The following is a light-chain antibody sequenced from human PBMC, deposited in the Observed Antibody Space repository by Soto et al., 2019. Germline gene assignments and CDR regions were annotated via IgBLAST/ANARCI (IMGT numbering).Light chain of an antibody. CDR1: QDISSW. Sequence: DIQMTQYPSSVSASVGDRVTITCRASQDISSWLVWYQQKPGKAPKLLIYDAFNLETGVPSRFSGSGAGTDFTFTISSLQPEDIATYYCQQYGDLVTFGGGTRVDIK. CDR2: DAF. CDR3: QQYGDLVT. J-gene: IGKJ4*01. V-gene: IGKV1-33*01.